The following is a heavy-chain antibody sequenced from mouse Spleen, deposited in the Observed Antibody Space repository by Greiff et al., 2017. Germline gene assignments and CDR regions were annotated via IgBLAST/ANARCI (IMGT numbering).Heavy chain of an antibody. CDR1: GYSITSDY. J-gene: IGHJ1*01. Sequence: EVKLMESGPGLAKPSQTLSLTCSVTGYSITSDYWNWIRKFPGNKLEYMGYISYSGSTYYNPSLKSRISITRDTSKNQYYLQLNSVTTEDTATYYCARGNYGNYDFYWYFDVWGAGTTVTVSS. CDR3: ARGNYGNYDFYWYFDV. CDR2: ISYSGST. V-gene: IGHV3-8*01. D-gene: IGHD2-1*01.